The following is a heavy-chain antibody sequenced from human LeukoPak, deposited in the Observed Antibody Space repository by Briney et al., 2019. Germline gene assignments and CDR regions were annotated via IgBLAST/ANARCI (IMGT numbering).Heavy chain of an antibody. J-gene: IGHJ5*02. CDR1: GGSISSYY. D-gene: IGHD6-19*01. Sequence: SETLSLTCTVSGGSISSYYWSWIRQPPGKGLEWLGYIYYSGSTNYNPSLKSRVTISVDTSKNQFSLKLSSVTAADTAVYYCAREYSSGWYGGWFDPWGQGTLVTVSS. CDR2: IYYSGST. CDR3: AREYSSGWYGGWFDP. V-gene: IGHV4-59*01.